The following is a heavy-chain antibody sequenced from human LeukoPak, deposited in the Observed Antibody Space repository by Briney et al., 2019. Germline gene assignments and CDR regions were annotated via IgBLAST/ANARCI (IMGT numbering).Heavy chain of an antibody. V-gene: IGHV3-48*04. CDR1: GFTFTSYS. CDR2: ISSSSSII. J-gene: IGHJ6*03. D-gene: IGHD6-13*01. Sequence: GGSLRLSCAASGFTFTSYSMNWVRQAPGKGLEWVSYISSSSSIIYYADSVKGRFTISRDNAKNSLYLQMNSLRAEDTAVYYCARVRMGIAAAGTHYYYYMDVWGKGTTVTVSS. CDR3: ARVRMGIAAAGTHYYYYMDV.